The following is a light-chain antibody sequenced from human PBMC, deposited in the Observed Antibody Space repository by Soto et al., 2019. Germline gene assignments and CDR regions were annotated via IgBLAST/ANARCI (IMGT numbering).Light chain of an antibody. Sequence: EIVLTQSPGTLSLSPGERATLSCRASQSLRNNFLAWYQQKPGQAPRLLVYGASNRATGIPDRFSGSGSGTDFTLTITRLEPEDFAVYYCRQSGTFGQGTKVEVK. V-gene: IGKV3-20*01. J-gene: IGKJ1*01. CDR3: RQSGT. CDR2: GAS. CDR1: QSLRNNF.